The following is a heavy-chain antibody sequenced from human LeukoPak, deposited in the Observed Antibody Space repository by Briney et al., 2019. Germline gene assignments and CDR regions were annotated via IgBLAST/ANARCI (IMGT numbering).Heavy chain of an antibody. V-gene: IGHV3-23*01. J-gene: IGHJ4*02. CDR1: GFIFSNYA. CDR2: ISGSGGST. D-gene: IGHD3-10*01. CDR3: ASRYGSENYYFDY. Sequence: GGSLRLSCAASGFIFSNYAMSWVRQAPGKGLEWVSVISGSGGSTHYADSVKGRFTISRDNSKNTLYLQMNNLRAEDTAVYYCASRYGSENYYFDYWGQGTLVTVSS.